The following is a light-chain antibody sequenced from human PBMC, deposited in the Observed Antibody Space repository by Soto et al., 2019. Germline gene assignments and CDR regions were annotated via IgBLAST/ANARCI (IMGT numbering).Light chain of an antibody. J-gene: IGKJ3*01. V-gene: IGKV1-33*01. Sequence: DIQMTQSPSSLSASVGDIVTITCQASHYITSYLNWYQHKPGKAPKLLIYDAANLEAGVPSRFSGSGSGTDFTFSISSLQPEDVATSYCQNCDYLPMFGPGTTVDFK. CDR2: DAA. CDR3: QNCDYLPM. CDR1: HYITSY.